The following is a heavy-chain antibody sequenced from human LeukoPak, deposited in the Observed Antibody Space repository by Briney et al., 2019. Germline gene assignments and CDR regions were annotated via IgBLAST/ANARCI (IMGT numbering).Heavy chain of an antibody. Sequence: PGGSLRLSCAASGFTFSSYAMSWVRPAPGKGLEWVSAISGSGGSTYYADSVKGRFTISRDNSKNTLYLQMNSLRAEDTAVYYCAKDDRDIVVVPAAADYWGQGTLVTVSS. CDR3: AKDDRDIVVVPAAADY. V-gene: IGHV3-23*01. J-gene: IGHJ4*02. CDR1: GFTFSSYA. D-gene: IGHD2-2*01. CDR2: ISGSGGST.